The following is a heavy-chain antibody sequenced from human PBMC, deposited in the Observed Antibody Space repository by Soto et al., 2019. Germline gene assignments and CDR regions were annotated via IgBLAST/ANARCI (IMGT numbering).Heavy chain of an antibody. D-gene: IGHD6-6*01. J-gene: IGHJ6*02. CDR3: ARYYSSSSGGYGMDV. CDR1: GFTFSSYS. Sequence: GGPLRLSCAASGFTFSSYSMSWVRQAPGKGLEWVSSISSSSSYIYYADSVKGRFTISRDNAKNSLYLQMNSLRAEDTAVYYCARYYSSSSGGYGMDVWGQGTTVTVSS. CDR2: ISSSSSYI. V-gene: IGHV3-21*01.